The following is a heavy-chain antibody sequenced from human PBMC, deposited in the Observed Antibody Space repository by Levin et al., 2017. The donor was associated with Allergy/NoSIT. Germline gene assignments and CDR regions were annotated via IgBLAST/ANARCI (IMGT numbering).Heavy chain of an antibody. CDR3: ARHIGATNYDILTGFDY. CDR1: GGSIRSSYF. Sequence: SETLSLTCTVSGGSIRSSYFWGWVRQPPGKGLEWIGSMYFSGSTYHNPSLKSRVTISVDTSQNQVSLTLRSVTAADTAVYYCARHIGATNYDILTGFDYWGQGTLVTVSS. D-gene: IGHD3-9*01. CDR2: MYFSGST. V-gene: IGHV4-39*01. J-gene: IGHJ4*02.